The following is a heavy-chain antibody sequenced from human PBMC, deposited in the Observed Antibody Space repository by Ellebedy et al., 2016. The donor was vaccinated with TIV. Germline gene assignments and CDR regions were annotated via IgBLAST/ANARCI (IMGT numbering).Heavy chain of an antibody. Sequence: MPSETLSLTCTVSGGSVSSYYWSWIRQPPGKGLEWIGNIDYSGSTKYNPSLKSRVTISVDTSKNQFFLNLRSVTAADTAMYYCASGEVVTVGIDQYYYGMDVWGQGTTVIVSS. V-gene: IGHV4-59*02. J-gene: IGHJ6*02. D-gene: IGHD2-21*02. CDR3: ASGEVVTVGIDQYYYGMDV. CDR1: GGSVSSYY. CDR2: IDYSGST.